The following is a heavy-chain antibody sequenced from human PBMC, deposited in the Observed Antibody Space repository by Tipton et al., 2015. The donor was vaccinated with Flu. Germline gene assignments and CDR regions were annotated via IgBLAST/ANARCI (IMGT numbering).Heavy chain of an antibody. CDR1: GYTFTGYY. CDR2: INPNSGGT. Sequence: QSGAEVKKPGASVKVSCKASGYTFTGYYMHWVRQAPGQGLEWMGWINPNSGGTNYAQKFQGRVTMTRDTSISTAYMELSRLRSDDTAVYYCARDQPEKGYYYYYMDVWGKGTTVTVSS. V-gene: IGHV1-2*02. CDR3: ARDQPEKGYYYYYMDV. J-gene: IGHJ6*03.